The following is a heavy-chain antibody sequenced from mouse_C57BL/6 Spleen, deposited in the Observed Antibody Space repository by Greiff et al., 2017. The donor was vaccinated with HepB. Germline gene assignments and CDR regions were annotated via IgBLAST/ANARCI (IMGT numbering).Heavy chain of an antibody. Sequence: EVHLVESGGDLVKPGGSLKLSCAASGFTFSSYGMSWVRQTPDKGLEWVATISSGGSYTYYPDSVKGRFTISRDNAKNTLYLQMSSLKSEDTAMYYCARDYDYDRAWFAYWGQGTLVTVSA. V-gene: IGHV5-6*01. CDR1: GFTFSSYG. CDR3: ARDYDYDRAWFAY. CDR2: ISSGGSYT. J-gene: IGHJ3*01. D-gene: IGHD2-4*01.